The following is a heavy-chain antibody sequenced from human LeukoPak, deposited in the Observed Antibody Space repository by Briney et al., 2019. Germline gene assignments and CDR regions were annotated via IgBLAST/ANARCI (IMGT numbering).Heavy chain of an antibody. Sequence: ASVKVSCKASGDTFTGYYMQWVRQAPGQGLEWMGIINPSGDSTSYAQKFQGRVTMTRDTSTSTVYMELRSLRSEDTAVYYCARGTTDQLPQVDYWGQGTPVTVSS. CDR2: INPSGDST. CDR3: ARGTTDQLPQVDY. D-gene: IGHD2-2*01. V-gene: IGHV1-46*01. CDR1: GDTFTGYY. J-gene: IGHJ4*02.